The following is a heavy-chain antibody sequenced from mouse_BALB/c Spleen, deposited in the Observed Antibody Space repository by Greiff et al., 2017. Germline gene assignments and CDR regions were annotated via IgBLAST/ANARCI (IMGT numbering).Heavy chain of an antibody. CDR1: GDSITSGY. CDR3: ARSLYDCYSAWCAY. V-gene: IGHV3-8*02. CDR2: ISYSGST. D-gene: IGHD2-3*01. J-gene: IGHJ3*01. Sequence: VQLKESGPSLVKPSQTLSITCSVTGDSITSGYWNWIRKFPGNKLEYMGYISYSGSTYYNPTLKSRISITRDTSKNQYYLQLNSVTTEDTATYYCARSLYDCYSAWCAYWGQGTLVTVSA.